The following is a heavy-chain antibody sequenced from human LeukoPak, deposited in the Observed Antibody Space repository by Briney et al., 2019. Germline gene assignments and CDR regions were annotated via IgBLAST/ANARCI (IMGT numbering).Heavy chain of an antibody. D-gene: IGHD1-26*01. J-gene: IGHJ4*02. CDR2: ISGSGGST. CDR3: AKGLGGATSSYYFDY. CDR1: GFTFSGYT. V-gene: IGHV3-23*01. Sequence: GGSLRLSCAASGFTFSGYTMSWVRQAPGKGLEWVSAISGSGGSTSSADSVKGRFTISRDNSKNTLYLQMNSLRAEDTAVYYCAKGLGGATSSYYFDYWGQGTLVTVSS.